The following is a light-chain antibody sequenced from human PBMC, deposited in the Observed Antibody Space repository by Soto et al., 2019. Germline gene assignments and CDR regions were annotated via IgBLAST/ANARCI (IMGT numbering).Light chain of an antibody. CDR2: RAS. CDR1: QSVGSL. J-gene: IGKJ5*01. V-gene: IGKV3-15*01. CDR3: QQYNKWPIT. Sequence: EIVLTQSPATLSVSPGEGANLSCRASQSVGSLLAWYQQKPGQAPRLLIYRASTRAAGLPDRFSGSGSETDFTLTISSLQSEDFAVYYCQQYNKWPITFGQGTRLEIK.